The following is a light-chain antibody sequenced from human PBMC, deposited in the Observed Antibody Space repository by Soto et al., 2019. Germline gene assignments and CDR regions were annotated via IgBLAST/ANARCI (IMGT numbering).Light chain of an antibody. Sequence: QSALTQPRSVSGSPGQSVTISCTGTSSDVGGYNYVSWYQQHPGKPPKLMIYDVSKRPSGVPDRFSGSKSGNTASLTISVLQAEDEADYYCCSYAGSYTHVFGTGTKVTV. CDR2: DVS. V-gene: IGLV2-11*01. CDR3: CSYAGSYTHV. CDR1: SSDVGGYNY. J-gene: IGLJ1*01.